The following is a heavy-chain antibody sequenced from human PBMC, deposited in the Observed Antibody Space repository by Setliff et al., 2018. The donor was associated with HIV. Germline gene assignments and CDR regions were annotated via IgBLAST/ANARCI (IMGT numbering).Heavy chain of an antibody. Sequence: ASVKVSCKASGYTLTNYGISWVRQAPGQGLEWMGWISADNGDSNYPQKLQGRVTMTTDTSTSTAYMELRGLRSDDTAVYYCARVIDYGVLYWSYYMDVWGKGTTVTVSS. J-gene: IGHJ6*03. D-gene: IGHD4-17*01. V-gene: IGHV1-18*01. CDR3: ARVIDYGVLYWSYYMDV. CDR2: ISADNGDS. CDR1: GYTLTNYG.